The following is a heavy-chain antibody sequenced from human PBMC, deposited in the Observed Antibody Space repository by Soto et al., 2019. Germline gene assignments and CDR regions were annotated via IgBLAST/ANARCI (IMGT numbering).Heavy chain of an antibody. V-gene: IGHV3-48*01. CDR1: GFTFSSYS. J-gene: IGHJ1*01. CDR3: AREYAECSGGSCYAEYFQH. D-gene: IGHD2-15*01. Sequence: GGSLRLSCAASGFTFSSYSMNWVRQAPGKGLEWVSYISSSSSTIYYADSVKGRFTISRDNAKNSLYLQMNSLRAEDTAVYYCAREYAECSGGSCYAEYFQHWGQGTLVTVSS. CDR2: ISSSSSTI.